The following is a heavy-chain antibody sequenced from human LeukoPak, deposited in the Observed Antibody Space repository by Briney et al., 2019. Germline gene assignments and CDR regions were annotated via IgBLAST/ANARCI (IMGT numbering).Heavy chain of an antibody. J-gene: IGHJ6*03. D-gene: IGHD1-26*01. V-gene: IGHV1-18*01. CDR2: ISAYNGNT. CDR1: GYTFTSYG. Sequence: ASVKVSCKASGYTFTSYGISWVRQAPGQGLEWMGWISAYNGNTNYAQKLQGRVTMTTDTSTSTAYMELRSLRSDDTAVYYCARGPRIVGATGGYYYYYMDVWGKGTTVTVSS. CDR3: ARGPRIVGATGGYYYYYMDV.